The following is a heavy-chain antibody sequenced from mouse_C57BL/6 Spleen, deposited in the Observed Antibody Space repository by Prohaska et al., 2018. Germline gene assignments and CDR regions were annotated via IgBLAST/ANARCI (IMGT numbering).Heavy chain of an antibody. CDR2: INPYNGGT. D-gene: IGHD2-3*01. CDR3: ARYDGYS. V-gene: IGHV1-19*01. CDR1: Y. Sequence: YMNWVKQSHGKSLEWIGVINPYNGGTSYNQKFKGKATLTVDKSSSTAYMELNSLTSEDSAVYYCARYDGYSWGQGTLVTVSA. J-gene: IGHJ3*01.